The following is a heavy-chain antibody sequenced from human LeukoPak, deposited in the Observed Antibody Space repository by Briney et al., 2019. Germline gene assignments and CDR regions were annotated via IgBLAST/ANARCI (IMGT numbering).Heavy chain of an antibody. V-gene: IGHV3-7*01. D-gene: IGHD6-19*01. Sequence: PGGSLRLSCTASGFTFGDYAMSWVRQAPGKGLEWVANIKRDGSEKYYVDSVKGRFTISRDNAKNSLYLQMNSLRAEDTAVYYCAKQGAGIRDWGQGTLVTVSS. J-gene: IGHJ4*02. CDR2: IKRDGSEK. CDR3: AKQGAGIRD. CDR1: GFTFGDYA.